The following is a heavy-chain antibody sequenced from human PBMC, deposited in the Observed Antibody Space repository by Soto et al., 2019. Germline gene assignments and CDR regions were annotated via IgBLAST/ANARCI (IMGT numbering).Heavy chain of an antibody. CDR2: ISYDGSNK. CDR3: AKEGDGYNSGYFQH. Sequence: PGGSLRLSCAASGFTFSSYGMHWVRQAPGKGLEWVAVISYDGSNKYYADSVKGRFTISRDNSKNTLYLQMNSLRAEDTAVYYCAKEGDGYNSGYFQHWGQGTLVTVSS. CDR1: GFTFSSYG. V-gene: IGHV3-30*18. J-gene: IGHJ1*01. D-gene: IGHD5-12*01.